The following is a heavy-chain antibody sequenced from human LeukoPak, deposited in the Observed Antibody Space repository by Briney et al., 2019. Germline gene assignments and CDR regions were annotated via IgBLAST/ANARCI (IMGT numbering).Heavy chain of an antibody. CDR3: AKDPRRFYYYYGMDV. Sequence: GRSLRLSCAASGFTFSSYAMHWVRQAPGKGLEWVAVISCDGSNKYYADFVKGRFTISRDNSKNTLYLQMNSLRAEDTAVYYCAKDPRRFYYYYGMDVWGQGTTVTVSS. V-gene: IGHV3-30*04. CDR2: ISCDGSNK. D-gene: IGHD3-10*01. J-gene: IGHJ6*02. CDR1: GFTFSSYA.